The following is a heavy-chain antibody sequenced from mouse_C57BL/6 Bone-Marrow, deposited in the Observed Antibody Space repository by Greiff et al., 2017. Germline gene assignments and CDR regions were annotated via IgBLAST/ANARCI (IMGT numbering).Heavy chain of an antibody. J-gene: IGHJ2*01. V-gene: IGHV5-6*01. CDR2: ISSGGSYT. CDR1: GFTFSSYG. D-gene: IGHD1-1*02. Sequence: VQVVESGGDLVKPGGSLKLSCAASGFTFSSYGMSWVRQTPDKRLEWVATISSGGSYTYYPDSVKGRFTISRDNAKNTLYLQMSSLKSEDTAMYYCARHGGLDYWGQGTTLTVSS. CDR3: ARHGGLDY.